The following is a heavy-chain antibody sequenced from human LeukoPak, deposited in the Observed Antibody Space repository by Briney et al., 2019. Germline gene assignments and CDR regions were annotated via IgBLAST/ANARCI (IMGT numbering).Heavy chain of an antibody. CDR3: AKAGSGVGRNWFDP. Sequence: PGGSLRLSCAASGFTFSSYAMSWVRQAPGKGLEWVSAISGSGGSTYYADSVKGRFTISRGNSKNTLYLQMNSLRAEDTAVYYCAKAGSGVGRNWFDPWGQGTLVTVSS. V-gene: IGHV3-23*01. CDR2: ISGSGGST. CDR1: GFTFSSYA. J-gene: IGHJ5*02. D-gene: IGHD3-10*01.